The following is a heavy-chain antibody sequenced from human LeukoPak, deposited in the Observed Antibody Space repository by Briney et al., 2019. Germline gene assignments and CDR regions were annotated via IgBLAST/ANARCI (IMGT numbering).Heavy chain of an antibody. Sequence: GASVKVSCRASGYTFTSYGISWVRQAPGQGLEWMGWISAYNGNTNYAQQFQGRVTMTTDTSTSTAYMELRSLRSDDTAVYYCARLSGEAYFDYWGQGTLVTVSS. CDR1: GYTFTSYG. D-gene: IGHD2-21*01. J-gene: IGHJ4*02. CDR2: ISAYNGNT. CDR3: ARLSGEAYFDY. V-gene: IGHV1-18*01.